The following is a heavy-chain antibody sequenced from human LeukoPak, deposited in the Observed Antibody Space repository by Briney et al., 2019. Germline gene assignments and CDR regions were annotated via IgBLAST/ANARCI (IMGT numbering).Heavy chain of an antibody. J-gene: IGHJ4*02. D-gene: IGHD3-10*01. V-gene: IGHV3-21*01. CDR3: ARVGDYYGSGSDYFDY. CDR2: ISSSSSYI. Sequence: PGGSLRLSCAASGFTFSSYSMNWVRQAPGKGLEWVSSISSSSSYIYYADSVKGRFTISRDNAKNSLYLQMNSLRAEDTAVYYCARVGDYYGSGSDYFDYWGQGTLVTVSS. CDR1: GFTFSSYS.